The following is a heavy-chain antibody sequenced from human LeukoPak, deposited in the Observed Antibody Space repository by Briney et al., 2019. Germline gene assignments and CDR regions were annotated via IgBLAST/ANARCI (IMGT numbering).Heavy chain of an antibody. CDR1: GGSISSYY. CDR3: AREEATMIVVVTYFDY. V-gene: IGHV4-39*07. Sequence: SETLSLTCTVSGGSISSYYWGWIRQPPGKGLEWIGSIYYGGSTYYNPSLKSRVTISVDTSKNQFSLKLSSVTAADTAVYYCAREEATMIVVVTYFDYWGQGTLVTVSS. D-gene: IGHD3-22*01. CDR2: IYYGGST. J-gene: IGHJ4*02.